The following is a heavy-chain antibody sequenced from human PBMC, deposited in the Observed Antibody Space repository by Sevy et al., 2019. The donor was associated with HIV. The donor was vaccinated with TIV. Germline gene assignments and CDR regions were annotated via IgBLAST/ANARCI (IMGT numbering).Heavy chain of an antibody. J-gene: IGHJ4*02. Sequence: ASVKVSCKASGGTFSSSAISWVRQAPGQGLEWMGRIIPANGAAHSAQKFQGRLTITADESTNTAYMELSSLRSDDTAVSYCARGPYLVGYTFYFDYWGQGTLVTVSS. CDR2: IIPANGAA. D-gene: IGHD1-26*01. CDR1: GGTFSSSA. V-gene: IGHV1-69*11. CDR3: ARGPYLVGYTFYFDY.